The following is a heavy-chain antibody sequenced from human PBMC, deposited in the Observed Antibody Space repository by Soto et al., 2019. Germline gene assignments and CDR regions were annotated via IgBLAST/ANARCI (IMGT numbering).Heavy chain of an antibody. Sequence: EVQLLESGGGLVQPGGSLRLSCAASGFTFSSYAMSWVRQAPGKGLEWVSIINGRGDSTYYADSVKGRFTISRDNSRNTLSLQMNSLRAEDTAMYYCAKDRDNWNSGFDSWGQGTLVTVSS. V-gene: IGHV3-23*01. D-gene: IGHD1-7*01. CDR1: GFTFSSYA. CDR3: AKDRDNWNSGFDS. CDR2: INGRGDST. J-gene: IGHJ4*02.